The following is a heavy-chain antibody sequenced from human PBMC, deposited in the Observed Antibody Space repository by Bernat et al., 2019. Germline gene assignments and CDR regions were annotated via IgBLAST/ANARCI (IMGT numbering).Heavy chain of an antibody. CDR1: GGSISSSNW. CDR2: IYHSGST. D-gene: IGHD3-9*01. J-gene: IGHJ6*02. CDR3: ASSQYYDILTGYDGMDV. V-gene: IGHV4-4*02. Sequence: QVQLQESGPGLVKPSGTLSLTCAVSGGSISSSNWWSWVRQPPGKGREWIGEIYHSGSTNYNPSLKSRVTISVDKSKNQFSLKLSSVTAADTAVYYCASSQYYDILTGYDGMDVWGQGTTVTVSS.